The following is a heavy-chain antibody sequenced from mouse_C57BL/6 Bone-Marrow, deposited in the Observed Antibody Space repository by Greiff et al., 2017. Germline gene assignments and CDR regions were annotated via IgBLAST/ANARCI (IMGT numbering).Heavy chain of an antibody. CDR3: ARGGYGYSAMDY. V-gene: IGHV5-16*01. CDR2: INYDGSST. Sequence: EVKVVESEGGLVQPGSSMKLSCTASGFTFSDYYMAWVRQVPEKGLEWVANINYDGSSTYYLDSLKSRFIISRDNAKNILYLQMSSLKSEDTATYYCARGGYGYSAMDYWGQGTSVTVSS. CDR1: GFTFSDYY. J-gene: IGHJ4*01. D-gene: IGHD2-2*01.